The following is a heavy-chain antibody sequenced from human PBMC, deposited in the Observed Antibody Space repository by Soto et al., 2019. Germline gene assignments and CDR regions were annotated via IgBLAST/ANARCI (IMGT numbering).Heavy chain of an antibody. CDR1: GGSFSGYY. V-gene: IGHV4-34*01. D-gene: IGHD2-21*01. CDR2: INHSGST. CDR3: ASRASGDREGYYFDY. Sequence: QVQLQQWGAGLLKPSETLSLTCAVYGGSFSGYYWSWIRQPPGKGLEWIGEINHSGSTNYNPSLKSRVTISVDTSKNQFSLKLSSVTAADTAVYYCASRASGDREGYYFDYWGQGTLVTVSS. J-gene: IGHJ4*02.